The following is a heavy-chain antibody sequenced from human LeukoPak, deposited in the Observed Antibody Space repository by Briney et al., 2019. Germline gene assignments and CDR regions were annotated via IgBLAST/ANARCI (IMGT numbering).Heavy chain of an antibody. Sequence: ASVKVSCKASGYTFTSYNINWVRQATGQGLEWMGWMNPNSGNTGYAQKFQGRVTITRNTSISTAYMELSSLRSEDTAVYYCARAPRITMVRGVIYWFDPWGQGTLVTVSS. CDR3: ARAPRITMVRGVIYWFDP. D-gene: IGHD3-10*01. J-gene: IGHJ5*02. V-gene: IGHV1-8*03. CDR2: MNPNSGNT. CDR1: GYTFTSYN.